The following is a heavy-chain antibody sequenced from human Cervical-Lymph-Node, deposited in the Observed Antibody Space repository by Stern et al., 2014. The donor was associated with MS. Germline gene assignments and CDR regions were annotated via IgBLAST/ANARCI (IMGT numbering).Heavy chain of an antibody. J-gene: IGHJ3*01. Sequence: EVQLVESGGGLVRPGGSLRLSCAASGFTFSNTWMTWVRRAPGKGLEWVGHIQGETHGGTTDYAAPVKDRFPISRDDSKNILYLQMNSLKTEDTAVYYCVTEQTDALDFWGQGTMVIVSS. CDR1: GFTFSNTW. CDR2: IQGETHGGTT. CDR3: VTEQTDALDF. V-gene: IGHV3-15*01.